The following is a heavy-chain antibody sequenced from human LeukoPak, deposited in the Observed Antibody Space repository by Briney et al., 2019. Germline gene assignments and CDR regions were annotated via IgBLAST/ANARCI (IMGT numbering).Heavy chain of an antibody. Sequence: PGGSLRLSCTTSGSTFTNYCMHWVRHAPGKGLVWVSRINSDGSNTNYAGSVKGRFTISRDNARNTLYLQMNSLRAEDTAVYYCAGGLSDYYYTVGYWGQGTLVTVSS. J-gene: IGHJ4*02. CDR3: AGGLSDYYYTVGY. V-gene: IGHV3-74*01. CDR1: GSTFTNYC. D-gene: IGHD3-22*01. CDR2: INSDGSNT.